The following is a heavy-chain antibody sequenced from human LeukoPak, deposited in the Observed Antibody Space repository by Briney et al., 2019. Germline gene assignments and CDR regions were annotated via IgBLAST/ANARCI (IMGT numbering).Heavy chain of an antibody. D-gene: IGHD2-2*01. V-gene: IGHV4-30-2*02. CDR1: GGSISSGGYS. J-gene: IGHJ4*02. CDR3: AGAPARVGYCSSTSCSVVD. CDR2: IYHSGST. Sequence: SETLSLTCSVSGGSISSGGYSWSWIRQPPGKGLEWIGYIYHSGSTYYNPSLKSRVTISVDTSKNQFSLKLSSVTAADTAVYYCAGAPARVGYCSSTSCSVVDWGQGTLVTVSS.